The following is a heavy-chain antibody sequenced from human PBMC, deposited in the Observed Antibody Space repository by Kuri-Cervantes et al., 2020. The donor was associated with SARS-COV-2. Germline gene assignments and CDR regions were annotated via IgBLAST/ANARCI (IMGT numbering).Heavy chain of an antibody. CDR2: IYPGDSDT. CDR1: GYSFTNYW. D-gene: IGHD4-17*01. J-gene: IGHJ6*03. V-gene: IGHV5-51*01. CDR3: ARRAYGEQVDYYYMDV. Sequence: ASVKVSCKGSGYSFTNYWIAWVRQMPGKGLEWMGIIYPGDSDTKYSPSFQGQVTISADKSISTAFLQWSSLKASDTAMYYCARRAYGEQVDYYYMDVWGKGTTVTVSS.